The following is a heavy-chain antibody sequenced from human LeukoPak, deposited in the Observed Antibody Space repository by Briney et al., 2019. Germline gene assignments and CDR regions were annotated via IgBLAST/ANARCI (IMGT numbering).Heavy chain of an antibody. CDR2: ISGSGGST. Sequence: PGGSLRLSCAASGFTFSSYAMSWVRQAPGKGLEWVSAISGSGGSTYYADSVKGRFTISRDNSKNTLYLQMNSLRAEDTAVYYCAKRPGYCSSTSCYTPYYFDYWGQGTLVTVSS. CDR3: AKRPGYCSSTSCYTPYYFDY. V-gene: IGHV3-23*01. J-gene: IGHJ4*02. D-gene: IGHD2-2*02. CDR1: GFTFSSYA.